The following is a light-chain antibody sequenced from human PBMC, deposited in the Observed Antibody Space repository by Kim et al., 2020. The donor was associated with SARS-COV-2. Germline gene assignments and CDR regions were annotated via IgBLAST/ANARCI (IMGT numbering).Light chain of an antibody. CDR3: QQSYSTPPDWT. CDR1: QSISSY. Sequence: DIQMTQSPSSLSASVGDRVTITCRASQSISSYLNWYQQKPGKAPKLLIYAASSLQSGVPSRFSGSGSGTDFTLTISRLQPDDFATYYCQQSYSTPPDWTFGQGTKVDIK. V-gene: IGKV1-39*01. CDR2: AAS. J-gene: IGKJ1*01.